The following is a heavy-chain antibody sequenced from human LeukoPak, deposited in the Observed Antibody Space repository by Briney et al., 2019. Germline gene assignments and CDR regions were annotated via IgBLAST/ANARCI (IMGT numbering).Heavy chain of an antibody. D-gene: IGHD2-8*01. Sequence: GGSLRLSCAASGFTFSDYYMSWIRQAPGKGLEWVSYISSSGSTIYYADSVKGRFTISRDNAKNSLYLQMNSLRAEDTAVYYCARTVILYHRYYFDYWGQGTLVTVSS. CDR3: ARTVILYHRYYFDY. CDR2: ISSSGSTI. V-gene: IGHV3-11*04. CDR1: GFTFSDYY. J-gene: IGHJ4*02.